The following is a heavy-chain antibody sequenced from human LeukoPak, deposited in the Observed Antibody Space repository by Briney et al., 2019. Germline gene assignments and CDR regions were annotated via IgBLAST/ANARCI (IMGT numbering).Heavy chain of an antibody. CDR3: AKFGTATEFDP. D-gene: IGHD5-18*01. V-gene: IGHV3-30-3*02. J-gene: IGHJ5*02. Sequence: GGSLRLSCAASGFTFSSYAMHWVRQAPGKGLEWVAVISYDGSNKYYADSVKGRFTISRDNSKNTLYLQMNSLRAEDTAVYYCAKFGTATEFDPWGQGTLVTVSS. CDR2: ISYDGSNK. CDR1: GFTFSSYA.